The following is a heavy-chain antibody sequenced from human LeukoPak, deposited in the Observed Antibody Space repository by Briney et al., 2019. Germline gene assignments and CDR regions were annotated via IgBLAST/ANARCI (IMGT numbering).Heavy chain of an antibody. V-gene: IGHV4-59*13. Sequence: PSETLSLTCTISGGSISSYYWSWIRQPPGKGLEWIGYMYYSGSTNYNPSLKSRVTISIDRSKNQFSLKLSSVTAADTAVYYCARGDRYDFHFDSWGQGTLVTVSS. CDR1: GGSISSYY. J-gene: IGHJ4*02. CDR2: MYYSGST. D-gene: IGHD3/OR15-3a*01. CDR3: ARGDRYDFHFDS.